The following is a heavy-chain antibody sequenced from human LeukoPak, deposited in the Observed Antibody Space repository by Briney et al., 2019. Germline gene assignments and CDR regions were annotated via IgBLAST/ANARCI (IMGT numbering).Heavy chain of an antibody. CDR1: GGSISSYY. V-gene: IGHV4-39*01. CDR3: ARVYCSGGSSYVGMFDY. CDR2: IYYSGST. Sequence: PSETLSVSCTVSGGSISSYYWGWIRQPPGKGLEWIGSIYYSGSTYYNPSLKSRVTISVDTSKNQFSLKLSSVTAADTAVYYCARVYCSGGSSYVGMFDYWGQGTLVTVSS. J-gene: IGHJ4*02. D-gene: IGHD2-15*01.